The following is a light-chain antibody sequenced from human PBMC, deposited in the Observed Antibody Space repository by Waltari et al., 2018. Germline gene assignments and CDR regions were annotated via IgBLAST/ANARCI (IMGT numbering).Light chain of an antibody. J-gene: IGKJ2*01. CDR1: QSVSSSS. CDR3: LQYLSSPHT. V-gene: IGKV3-20*01. Sequence: EIVLTQSPDTLSCSPGERATLPCRASQSVSSSSAWYQQKPGQAPRRLFYGASNRATGIPDRFSGSGSGTDFTLTISRLEPEDFVVYYCLQYLSSPHTFGQGTKLEIK. CDR2: GAS.